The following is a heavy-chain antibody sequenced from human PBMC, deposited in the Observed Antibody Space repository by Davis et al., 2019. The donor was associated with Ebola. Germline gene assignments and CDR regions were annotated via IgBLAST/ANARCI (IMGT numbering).Heavy chain of an antibody. CDR3: ARKQKTGDYLGTFDV. D-gene: IGHD7-27*01. V-gene: IGHV3-30*03. CDR2: ISYDGSNK. CDR1: GFTFSSYG. Sequence: GGSLRLSCAASGFTFSSYGMHWVRQAPGKGLEWVAVISYDGSNKYYADSVKGRFTISRDNSKNTLYLQMNSLRAEDTAVYYCARKQKTGDYLGTFDVWGQGTMVTVSS. J-gene: IGHJ3*01.